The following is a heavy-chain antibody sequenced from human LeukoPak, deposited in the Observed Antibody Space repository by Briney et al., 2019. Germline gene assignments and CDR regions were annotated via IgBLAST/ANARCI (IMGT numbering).Heavy chain of an antibody. D-gene: IGHD3-10*01. J-gene: IGHJ6*01. CDR3: AKRRGDV. Sequence: SETLSLTCTVSSGSISSDYWSWIRQPPGKGLEWIGYIYYSGNTNYNPSPKSRVTISIDTSKNQFSLRLSSVTAADTAVYYCAKRRGDVWGKGTTVTISS. V-gene: IGHV4-59*01. CDR1: SGSISSDY. CDR2: IYYSGNT.